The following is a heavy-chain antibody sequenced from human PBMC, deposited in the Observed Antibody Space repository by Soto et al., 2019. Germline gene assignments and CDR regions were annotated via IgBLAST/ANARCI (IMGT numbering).Heavy chain of an antibody. J-gene: IGHJ5*01. D-gene: IGHD1-20*01. CDR1: RFTFSDFA. V-gene: IGHV3-23*01. CDR2: IGGGGSDT. Sequence: DVQLLESGGGLVQPGGSLTLSCAASRFTFSDFAMSWVRQAPGKGLEWVSSIGGGGSDTYYGDSVKGRFTISRDNSKNTLYLQMDSLRDEDTAVYYCAKDAVPYNGKWDWFDSWGQGTLVIVSS. CDR3: AKDAVPYNGKWDWFDS.